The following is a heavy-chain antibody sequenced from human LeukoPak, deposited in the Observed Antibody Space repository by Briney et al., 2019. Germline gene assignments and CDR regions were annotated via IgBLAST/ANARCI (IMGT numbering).Heavy chain of an antibody. D-gene: IGHD6-6*01. CDR1: GFTFSNYA. J-gene: IGHJ4*02. V-gene: IGHV3-23*01. Sequence: GGSLRLSCAASGFTFSNYAMSWVRQAPGKGLEWVSTISAAGGSTYYADSVKGRFTISRDNSKNTLYLEVNSLRPDDTAVYYCAKGPPLWSSSSRYYFDYWGQGTLVTVSS. CDR2: ISAAGGST. CDR3: AKGPPLWSSSSRYYFDY.